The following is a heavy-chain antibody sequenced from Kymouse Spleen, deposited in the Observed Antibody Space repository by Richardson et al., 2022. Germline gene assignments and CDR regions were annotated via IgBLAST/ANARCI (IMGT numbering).Heavy chain of an antibody. J-gene: IGHJ5*02. CDR1: GFTFSSYS. V-gene: IGHV3-48*02. CDR2: ISSSSSTI. CDR3: ARTGPFWSGKGFDP. Sequence: EVQLVESGGGLVQPGGSLRLSCAASGFTFSSYSMNWVRQAPGKGLEWVSYISSSSSTIYYADSVKGRFTISRDNAKNSLYLQMNSLRDEDTAVYYCARTGPFWSGKGFDPWGQGTLVTVSS. D-gene: IGHD3-3*01.